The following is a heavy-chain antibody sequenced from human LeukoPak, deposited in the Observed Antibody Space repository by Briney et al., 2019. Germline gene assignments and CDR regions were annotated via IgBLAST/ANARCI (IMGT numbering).Heavy chain of an antibody. J-gene: IGHJ2*01. CDR3: ARVLRGIRPKREVTGYWYFDL. D-gene: IGHD4-11*01. CDR1: GYTFTGYY. V-gene: IGHV1-2*02. CDR2: INPNSGGT. Sequence: GASVKVSCKASGYTFTGYYMHWVRQAPGQGLEWMGWINPNSGGTNYAQKFQGRVTMTRDTSISTAYMELSRLRFDDTAVYYCARVLRGIRPKREVTGYWYFDLWGRGTLVTVSS.